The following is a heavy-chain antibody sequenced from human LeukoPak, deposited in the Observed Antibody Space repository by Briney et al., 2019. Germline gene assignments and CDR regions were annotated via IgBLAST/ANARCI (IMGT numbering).Heavy chain of an antibody. J-gene: IGHJ4*02. CDR3: ARDLGASGNYAGLLGY. V-gene: IGHV3-7*01. CDR2: IKQDGSEK. Sequence: QSGGSLRLSCAASRFTFSSYWMSWVRQAPGKGLEWVANIKQDGSEKYYVDSVKGRFTISRDNAKNSLYLQMNSLRAEDTAVYYCARDLGASGNYAGLLGYWGQGTLVTVSS. CDR1: RFTFSSYW. D-gene: IGHD4-23*01.